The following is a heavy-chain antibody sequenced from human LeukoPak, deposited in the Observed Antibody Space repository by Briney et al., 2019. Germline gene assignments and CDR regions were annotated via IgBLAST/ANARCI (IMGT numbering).Heavy chain of an antibody. D-gene: IGHD3-3*01. CDR2: INPNSGGT. CDR3: ASIRLDFWSGNNWLEP. Sequence: ASVKVSCKASGYTFTGYYMHWVRQAPGQGLEWMGRINPNSGGTNYAQKFQCRVTMTRDTSISTAYMELSTLRYGDTAVYYCASIRLDFWSGNNWLEPWGEGTLVTVSS. V-gene: IGHV1-2*06. CDR1: GYTFTGYY. J-gene: IGHJ5*02.